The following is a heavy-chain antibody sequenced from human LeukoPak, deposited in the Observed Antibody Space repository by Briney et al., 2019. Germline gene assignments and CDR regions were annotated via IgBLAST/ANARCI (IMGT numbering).Heavy chain of an antibody. D-gene: IGHD1-26*01. CDR2: ISGSGDST. V-gene: IGHV3-23*01. CDR3: AKGHSGSYRYYFDY. Sequence: RTGGSLRLSCAASGFTFSTYVMSWVRQAPGKGLEWVSAISGSGDSTYYADSMKGRFTISRDNSKNTLYLQMNSLRAEDTAVYYCAKGHSGSYRYYFDYWGQGTLVTVSS. CDR1: GFTFSTYV. J-gene: IGHJ4*02.